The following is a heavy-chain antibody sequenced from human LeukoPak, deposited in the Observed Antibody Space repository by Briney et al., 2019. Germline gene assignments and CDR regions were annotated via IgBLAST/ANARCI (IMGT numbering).Heavy chain of an antibody. CDR3: SRDPRNNDY. CDR1: RFTFSSYA. J-gene: IGHJ4*02. CDR2: ISGSASDV. V-gene: IGHV3-21*04. Sequence: GGSLILSCAASRFTFSSYAMIWVRQAPGKGLELLSYISGSASDVNYIDSVRGRFTISRDNAKNSLYLHMNSLTVEDTAVYYCSRDPRNNDYWGQGTLVTVSS.